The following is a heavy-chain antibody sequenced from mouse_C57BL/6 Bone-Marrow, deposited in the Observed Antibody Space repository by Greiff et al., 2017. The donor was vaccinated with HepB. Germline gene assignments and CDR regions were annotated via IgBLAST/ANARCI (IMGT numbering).Heavy chain of an antibody. V-gene: IGHV5-9-1*02. CDR1: GFTFSSYA. D-gene: IGHD1-1*01. J-gene: IGHJ1*03. CDR3: TRDRPYYYGSSWYFDV. CDR2: ISSGGDYI. Sequence: EVKLVESGEGLVKPGGSLKLSCAASGFTFSSYAMSWVRQTPEKRLEWVAYISSGGDYIYYADTVKGRFTISRDNARITLYLQMSSLKSEDTAMYYCTRDRPYYYGSSWYFDVWGTGTTVTVSS.